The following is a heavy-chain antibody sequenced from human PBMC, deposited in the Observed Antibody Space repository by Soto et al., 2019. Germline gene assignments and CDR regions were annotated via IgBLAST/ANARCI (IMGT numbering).Heavy chain of an antibody. CDR2: IYYSGST. D-gene: IGHD5-12*01. CDR1: GGSISSYY. J-gene: IGHJ6*04. CDR3: ARVFSVWWLPQGYYYGMDV. V-gene: IGHV4-59*01. Sequence: SETLSLTCTVSGGSISSYYWSWIRQPPGKGLEWIGYIYYSGSTNYNPSLKSRVTISVDTSKNQFSLKLSSVTAADTAVYYCARVFSVWWLPQGYYYGMDVWGKGPRSPSP.